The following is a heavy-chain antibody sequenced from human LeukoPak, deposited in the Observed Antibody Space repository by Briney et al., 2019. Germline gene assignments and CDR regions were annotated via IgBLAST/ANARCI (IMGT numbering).Heavy chain of an antibody. J-gene: IGHJ4*02. CDR2: INHSGST. CDR3: ARDSPNGLDY. CDR1: GGSFSGYY. Sequence: SEALSLTCAVYGGSFSGYYWSWIRQPPGKGLEWIGEINHSGSTNYNPSLKSRVTTSVDTSKNQFSLKLSSVTAADTAVYYCARDSPNGLDYWGQGTLVTVSS. V-gene: IGHV4-34*01. D-gene: IGHD2-21*01.